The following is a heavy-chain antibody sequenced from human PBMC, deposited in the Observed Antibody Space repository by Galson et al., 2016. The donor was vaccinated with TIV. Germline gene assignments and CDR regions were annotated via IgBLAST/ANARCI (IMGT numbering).Heavy chain of an antibody. Sequence: LRLSCAASGFTFSSHWMHWVRQSPGKGLVWVSRINSDGNRRTYADSVKGRFTISRDNAKNILYLQLNSPRVEDTAVYYCSRGVGRAIAAAGFRWLDPWGQGTQVIVSS. J-gene: IGHJ5*02. CDR1: GFTFSSHW. V-gene: IGHV3-74*01. CDR2: INSDGNRR. D-gene: IGHD6-13*01. CDR3: SRGVGRAIAAAGFRWLDP.